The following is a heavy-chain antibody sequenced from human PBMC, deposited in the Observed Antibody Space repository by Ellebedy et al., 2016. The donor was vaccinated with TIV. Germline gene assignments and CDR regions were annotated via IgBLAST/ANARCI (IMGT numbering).Heavy chain of an antibody. CDR2: IYYSGST. D-gene: IGHD2-15*01. Sequence: SETLSLXXAVSGGSISSSNWWSWVRQPPGKGLEWIGSIYYSGSTYYNPSLKSRVTISVDTSKNQFSLKLSSVTAADTAVYYCARSFLGYCSGGSCYARRFDAFDIWGQGTMVTVSS. CDR1: GGSISSSNW. CDR3: ARSFLGYCSGGSCYARRFDAFDI. J-gene: IGHJ3*02. V-gene: IGHV4-39*01.